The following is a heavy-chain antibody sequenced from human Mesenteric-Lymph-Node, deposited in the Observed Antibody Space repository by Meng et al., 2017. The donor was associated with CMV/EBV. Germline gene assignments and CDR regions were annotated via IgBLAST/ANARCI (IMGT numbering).Heavy chain of an antibody. CDR3: AKESGSAVAMDV. D-gene: IGHD1-1*01. J-gene: IGHJ6*02. CDR1: GFTFKTYD. Sequence: LSLTCAASGFTFKTYDMHWVRQAPGKGLEWVAVASFDGTNKYYADSVKGRFTISRDNSRNTLFLQMNNLRAEDTAVYYCAKESGSAVAMDVWGQGTTVTVSS. V-gene: IGHV3-33*06. CDR2: ASFDGTNK.